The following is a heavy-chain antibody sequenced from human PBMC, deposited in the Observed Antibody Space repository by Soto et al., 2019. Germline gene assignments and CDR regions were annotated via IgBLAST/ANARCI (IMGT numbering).Heavy chain of an antibody. CDR1: GFTFSSYW. D-gene: IGHD3-22*01. V-gene: IGHV3-7*03. Sequence: RGSLRLSCLASGFTFSSYWMSWVRQAPGEGLEWVANIKQDGSEKYYVDSVKGRFTIARDNAKTSQYPQITTLRAEDTVMYYCARVYYDSSCYCRYYYYYGIDVWGQGTTVTVSS. CDR3: ARVYYDSSCYCRYYYYYGIDV. J-gene: IGHJ6*02. CDR2: IKQDGSEK.